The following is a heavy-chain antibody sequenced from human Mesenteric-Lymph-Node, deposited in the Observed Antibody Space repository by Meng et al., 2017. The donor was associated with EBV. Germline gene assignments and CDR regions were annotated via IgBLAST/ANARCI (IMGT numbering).Heavy chain of an antibody. V-gene: IGHV4-30-2*01. CDR3: ARSLTHGDFVPLEL. CDR1: GGSINSGGYS. Sequence: QLQLQESGSGLVKTSQTPSPTCAVSGGSINSGGYSWTWIRQPPGKGLEWIGYIFRTGSTNYNPSLRSRVTISVDTSKNQFSLRLTSVTAADTAVYYCARSLTHGDFVPLELWGQGTLVTVSS. D-gene: IGHD4-17*01. J-gene: IGHJ4*02. CDR2: IFRTGST.